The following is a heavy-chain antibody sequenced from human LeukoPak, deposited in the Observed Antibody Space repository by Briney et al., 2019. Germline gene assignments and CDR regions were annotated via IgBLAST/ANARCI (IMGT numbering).Heavy chain of an antibody. J-gene: IGHJ4*02. Sequence: GGSLRLSCAVSGFPFSTFWMSWVRQAPGKGLEWVANINQDGSEKYYVDSVRGRFAISRDNAKNSLYLQMNSLRPEDTAMYYCTGETYYFDHSGQGALVTVSS. CDR3: TGETYYFDH. CDR1: GFPFSTFW. CDR2: INQDGSEK. V-gene: IGHV3-7*04.